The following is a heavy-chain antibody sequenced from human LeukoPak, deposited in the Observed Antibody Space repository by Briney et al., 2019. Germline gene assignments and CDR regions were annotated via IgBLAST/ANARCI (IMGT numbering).Heavy chain of an antibody. CDR3: ARYVSWDYFDY. Sequence: GGSLRLSCAASGFSVSSNYMSWVRQAPGKGLEWASVINSGGSTYYADPVKGRFTIPRDNSKNTVYLQMIGLRVEDTAVYYCARYVSWDYFDYWGQGTLVTVSS. V-gene: IGHV3-53*01. J-gene: IGHJ4*02. CDR1: GFSVSSNY. D-gene: IGHD1-26*01. CDR2: INSGGST.